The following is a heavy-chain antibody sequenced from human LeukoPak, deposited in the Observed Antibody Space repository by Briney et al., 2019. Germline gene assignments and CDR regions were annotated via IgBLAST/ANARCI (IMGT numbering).Heavy chain of an antibody. V-gene: IGHV1-2*02. J-gene: IGHJ4*02. CDR3: ARDRMIFGVALDY. CDR2: INPNSGGT. CDR1: GYTFTGYY. D-gene: IGHD3/OR15-3a*01. Sequence: ASVKVSCKASGYTFTGYYIHWVRQAPGQGLEWMGWINPNSGGTNYAQKFQGRVTMTRDTSISTAYMELSRLRSDDTAVYYCARDRMIFGVALDYWGQGTLVTVSS.